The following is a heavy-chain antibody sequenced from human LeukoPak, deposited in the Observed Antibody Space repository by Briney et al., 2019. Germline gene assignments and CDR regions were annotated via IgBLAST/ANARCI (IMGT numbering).Heavy chain of an antibody. V-gene: IGHV4-39*07. CDR3: ARDGGFPSWSPYYFDY. Sequence: SETLSLTCTVSGGSISSSSYYWGWIRQPPGKGLEWIGSIYYSGSTYYNPSLKSRVTISVDTSKNQFSLKLSSVTAADTAVYYCARDGGFPSWSPYYFDYWGQGTLVTVSS. J-gene: IGHJ4*02. CDR1: GGSISSSSYY. D-gene: IGHD6-13*01. CDR2: IYYSGST.